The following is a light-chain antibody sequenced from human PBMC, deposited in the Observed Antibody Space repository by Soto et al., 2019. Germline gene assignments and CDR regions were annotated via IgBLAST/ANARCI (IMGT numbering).Light chain of an antibody. CDR1: SSNIGAGYD. Sequence: QSVLTQPPSVSGAPGQRVTISCTGSSSNIGAGYDVHWYQQLPGKAPKLLIYGNDNRPSGVPERFSGSKSGTSASLAITGLRADDEADYYCSSYTSGTTPYVFGTGTQLTVL. V-gene: IGLV1-40*01. CDR2: GND. CDR3: SSYTSGTTPYV. J-gene: IGLJ1*01.